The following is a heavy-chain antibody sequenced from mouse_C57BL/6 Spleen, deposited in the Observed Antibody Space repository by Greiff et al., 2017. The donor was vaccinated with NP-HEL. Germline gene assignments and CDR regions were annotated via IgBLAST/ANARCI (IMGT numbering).Heavy chain of an antibody. J-gene: IGHJ1*03. Sequence: EVKLVESGGGLVQPKGSLKLSCAASGFSFNTYAMNWVRQAPGKGLEWVARIRSKSNNYATYYADSVKDRFTISRDDSESMLYLQMNNLKTEDTAMYYCVRQGITNWYFDVWGTGTTVTVSS. CDR3: VRQGITNWYFDV. D-gene: IGHD1-1*01. CDR1: GFSFNTYA. CDR2: IRSKSNNYAT. V-gene: IGHV10-1*01.